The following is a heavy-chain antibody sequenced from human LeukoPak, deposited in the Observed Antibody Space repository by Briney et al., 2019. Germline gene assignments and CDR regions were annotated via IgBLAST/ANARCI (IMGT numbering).Heavy chain of an antibody. J-gene: IGHJ6*02. D-gene: IGHD2-15*01. Sequence: GGSLRLFCAASGFTFTPYWMHWVRQAPGKGLVWVARINNDGSSTNYADSVKGRFTISRDNAKNTLYLQMSSLRAEDTAVYFCAKDKRGWQDYYYYYGMDVWGQGTTVTVSS. V-gene: IGHV3-74*01. CDR2: INNDGSST. CDR1: GFTFTPYW. CDR3: AKDKRGWQDYYYYYGMDV.